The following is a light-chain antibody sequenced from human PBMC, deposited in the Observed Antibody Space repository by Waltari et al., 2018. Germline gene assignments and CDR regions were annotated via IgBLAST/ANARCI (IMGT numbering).Light chain of an antibody. Sequence: QSVLTQSPSMSGAPGQTITISCSGSDSNIGTHVVNWYQHFPGAAPRLLIYSNTLRPSGVPDRISGSKSGSSASLVISGLQSDDEADYYCSAWDDSLNIYVFGAATQVTV. CDR3: SAWDDSLNIYV. J-gene: IGLJ1*01. V-gene: IGLV1-44*01. CDR1: DSNIGTHV. CDR2: SNT.